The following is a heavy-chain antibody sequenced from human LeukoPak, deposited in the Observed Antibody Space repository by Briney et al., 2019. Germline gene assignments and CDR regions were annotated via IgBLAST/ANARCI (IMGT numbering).Heavy chain of an antibody. V-gene: IGHV3-33*01. Sequence: GRSLRLSYAASGFTFSSYGMHWVRQAPGKGLEWVAVIWYDGSNKYYADSVKGRFTISRDNSKNTLYLQMNSLRAEDTAVYYCARRHLYGGNSKGYYYYYMDVWGKGTTVTVSS. J-gene: IGHJ6*03. CDR1: GFTFSSYG. D-gene: IGHD4-23*01. CDR2: IWYDGSNK. CDR3: ARRHLYGGNSKGYYYYYMDV.